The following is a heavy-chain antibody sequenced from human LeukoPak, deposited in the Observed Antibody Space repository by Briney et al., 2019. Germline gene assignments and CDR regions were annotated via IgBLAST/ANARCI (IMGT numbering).Heavy chain of an antibody. V-gene: IGHV4-59*08. Sequence: SETLSLTCTVSGGYISGYYWSWVRQPPGKGLEYIGYIHYTGSTNYNPSLKSRVTISVDTSKNRFSLKLSSVTAADTAVYYCARRVPGRDTAMLTDYWGQGALVTVSS. J-gene: IGHJ4*02. CDR3: ARRVPGRDTAMLTDY. D-gene: IGHD5-18*01. CDR1: GGYISGYY. CDR2: IHYTGST.